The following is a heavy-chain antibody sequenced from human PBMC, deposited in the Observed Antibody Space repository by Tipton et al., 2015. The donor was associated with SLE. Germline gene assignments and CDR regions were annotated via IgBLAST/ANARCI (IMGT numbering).Heavy chain of an antibody. D-gene: IGHD1-26*01. J-gene: IGHJ4*02. Sequence: SLRLSCAASGFTFSSYGMHWVRQAPGKGLEWVAVMSSDGRNKYYADSVKGRFTISRDNAKNSLYLQMNSLRAEDTAVYYCARDRYSGNSGDYWGQGTLVTVSS. V-gene: IGHV3-30*03. CDR2: MSSDGRNK. CDR3: ARDRYSGNSGDY. CDR1: GFTFSSYG.